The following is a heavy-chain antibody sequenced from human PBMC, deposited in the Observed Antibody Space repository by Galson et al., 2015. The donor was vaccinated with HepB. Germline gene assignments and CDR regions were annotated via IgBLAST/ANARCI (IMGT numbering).Heavy chain of an antibody. Sequence: SLRLSCATSGFTFGDFAMSWFRQAPGKGLEWVGFIRSKAYGGTTKYAASVKGRFSISRDDSKSIAYLQMNSLKTEDTAVYYCSREDVGDYSKRFDPWGQGTLVTVSS. CDR2: IRSKAYGGTT. D-gene: IGHD4-11*01. V-gene: IGHV3-49*03. CDR3: SREDVGDYSKRFDP. J-gene: IGHJ5*02. CDR1: GFTFGDFA.